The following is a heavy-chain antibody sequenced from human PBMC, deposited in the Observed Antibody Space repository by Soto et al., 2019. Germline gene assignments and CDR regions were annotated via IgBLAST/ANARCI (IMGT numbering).Heavy chain of an antibody. CDR2: ISGSGGST. Sequence: EVQLLESGGGLVQPGGSLRLSCAASGFTFSSYAMSWVRQAPGKGLEWVSAISGSGGSTYYADSVKGRFTISRDNSKNTLYLXXXXXRAXXXXXXXXXXXXXXXXXXXDEWYFDLWGRGTLVTVSS. CDR3: XXXXXXXXXXXDEWYFDL. V-gene: IGHV3-23*01. CDR1: GFTFSSYA. J-gene: IGHJ2*01.